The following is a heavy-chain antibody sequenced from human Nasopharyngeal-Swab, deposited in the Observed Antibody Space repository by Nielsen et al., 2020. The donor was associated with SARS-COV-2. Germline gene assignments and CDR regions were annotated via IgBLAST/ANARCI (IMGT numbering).Heavy chain of an antibody. V-gene: IGHV3-74*01. CDR3: AKRDCSNAVCRYYFDY. Sequence: GGSLRLSCAASGFTFSSYWMHWVRQAPGKGLVWVPRISIDGSSTSYADSVKGRFTISRDNAKNTLYLQMNSLRAEDTAVYYCAKRDCSNAVCRYYFDYWGQGTLVTVSS. D-gene: IGHD2-8*01. J-gene: IGHJ4*02. CDR1: GFTFSSYW. CDR2: ISIDGSST.